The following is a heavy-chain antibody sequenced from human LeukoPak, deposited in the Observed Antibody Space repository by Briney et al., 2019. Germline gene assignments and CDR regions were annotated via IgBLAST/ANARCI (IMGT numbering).Heavy chain of an antibody. CDR2: TYYRSKWSN. CDR1: GDSVSSNSAV. J-gene: IGHJ4*02. Sequence: SQTLSLTCDISGDSVSSNSAVWNWIRQSPSRGLEWLGRTYYRSKWSNQYAVSVESRITINPDTSKNQFSLQLISVTPEDTAVYYCARGGAAAGFDYWGQGILVTVSS. V-gene: IGHV6-1*01. D-gene: IGHD6-13*01. CDR3: ARGGAAAGFDY.